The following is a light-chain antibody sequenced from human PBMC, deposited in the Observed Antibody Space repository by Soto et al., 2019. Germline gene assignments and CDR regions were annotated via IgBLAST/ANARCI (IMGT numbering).Light chain of an antibody. V-gene: IGLV2-14*01. CDR3: SSYKSRSTYV. J-gene: IGLJ1*01. CDR2: EVS. CDR1: SSDVGGYNY. Sequence: QSVLTQPASVSGSPGQSITISCTGTSSDVGGYNYVSWYQQYPGKAPKLMIYEVSNRPSGVSNRFSGSKSGNTASLTISGLQAEEEADYYCSSYKSRSTYVFGTGTKVTV.